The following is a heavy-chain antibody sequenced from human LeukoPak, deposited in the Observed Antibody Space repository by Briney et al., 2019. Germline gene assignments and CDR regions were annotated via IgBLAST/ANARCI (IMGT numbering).Heavy chain of an antibody. D-gene: IGHD6-6*01. Sequence: GGSLRLSCAASGFTVSSNYMSWVRQAPGKGLEWISVIYSSGSTYYADSVKGRFTISRDNSKNTLHLQMNTLRAEDTAVYYCARDFSQYSSSSGYFDYWGQGTLVTVSS. V-gene: IGHV3-53*01. CDR3: ARDFSQYSSSSGYFDY. CDR2: IYSSGST. CDR1: GFTVSSNY. J-gene: IGHJ4*02.